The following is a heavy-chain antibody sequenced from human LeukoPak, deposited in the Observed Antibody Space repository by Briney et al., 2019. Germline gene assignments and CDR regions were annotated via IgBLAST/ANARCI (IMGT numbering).Heavy chain of an antibody. CDR3: AKDSKVAAAGYFFDY. V-gene: IGHV3-30*18. J-gene: IGHJ4*02. CDR2: IATVGRDK. D-gene: IGHD6-13*01. CDR1: GFTFSNYG. Sequence: PGGSLRLSCAASGFTFSNYGMHWVRQAPGKGLEWVAVIATVGRDKKYADSVKGRFTISRDNSKNTVYLEMNSLRPEDTAVYHCAKDSKVAAAGYFFDYWGQGTLVTVSS.